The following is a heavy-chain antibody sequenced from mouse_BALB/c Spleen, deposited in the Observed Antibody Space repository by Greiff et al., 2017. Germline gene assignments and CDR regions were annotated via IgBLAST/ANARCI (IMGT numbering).Heavy chain of an antibody. J-gene: IGHJ1*01. Sequence: VQLQQSGAELARPGASVKMSCKASGYTFTSYTMHWVKQRPGQGLEWIGYINPSSGYTNYNQKFKDKATLTADKSSSTAYMQLSSLTSEDSAVYYCARGGPGDPWYIDVWGAGTPVTVSS. CDR3: ARGGPGDPWYIDV. CDR2: INPSSGYT. V-gene: IGHV1-4*01. CDR1: GYTFTSYT.